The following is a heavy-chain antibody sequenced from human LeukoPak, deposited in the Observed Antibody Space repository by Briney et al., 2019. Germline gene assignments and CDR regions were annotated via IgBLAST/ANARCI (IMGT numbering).Heavy chain of an antibody. Sequence: SETLSLTCTVSGGSISSGDYYWSWIRQPPGKGLEWIGYIYYSGSTYYNPSLKSRVTISVDTSKNQFSLKLSSVTAADTAVYYCARRGPSMLSGMDVWGQGTTVTVSS. CDR3: ARRGPSMLSGMDV. J-gene: IGHJ6*02. CDR1: GGSISSGDYY. V-gene: IGHV4-30-4*02. D-gene: IGHD3-10*02. CDR2: IYYSGST.